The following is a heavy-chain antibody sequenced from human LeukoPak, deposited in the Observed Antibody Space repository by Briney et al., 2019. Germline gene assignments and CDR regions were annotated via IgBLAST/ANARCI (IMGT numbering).Heavy chain of an antibody. D-gene: IGHD2-15*01. CDR3: TRNGRSLDY. V-gene: IGHV3-7*01. CDR2: IKVDGSEK. J-gene: IGHJ4*02. Sequence: AGGSLRLSCAASGFTFSGFWMSWVRQAPGKGLEWVANIKVDGSEKNYVDSVRGRFTISRDNAKNSLYLQMNSLRAEDTAVYYCTRNGRSLDYWGQGTLVTVSS. CDR1: GFTFSGFW.